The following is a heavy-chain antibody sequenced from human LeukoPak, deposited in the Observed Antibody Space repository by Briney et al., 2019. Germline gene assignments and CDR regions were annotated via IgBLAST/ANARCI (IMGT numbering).Heavy chain of an antibody. CDR3: ARQECNGGSCYSRAIRFDP. V-gene: IGHV4-39*01. CDR1: GGSISDTSYY. CDR2: IYHTGTT. Sequence: SETLSLTCNVSGGSISDTSYYWGWIRQPPGKGLEWIGSIYHTGTTYYSPSLKSRVTISVHTSKNQFSLKLSSVTAADTAVYYCARQECNGGSCYSRAIRFDPWGQGTLVTVSS. J-gene: IGHJ5*02. D-gene: IGHD2-15*01.